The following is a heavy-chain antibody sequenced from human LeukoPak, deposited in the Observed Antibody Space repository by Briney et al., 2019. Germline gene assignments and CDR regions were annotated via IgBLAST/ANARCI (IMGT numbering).Heavy chain of an antibody. CDR2: IWYDGSNK. CDR1: GFTFSSYG. J-gene: IGHJ4*02. Sequence: GRSLRLSCAASGFTFSSYGMHWVRQAPGKGLEWVAVIWYDGSNKYHADSVKGRFTISRDNSKNTLYLQMNSLRAEDTAVYYCAKLYYDFWSGYYIGGAFDCWGQGTLVTVSS. CDR3: AKLYYDFWSGYYIGGAFDC. V-gene: IGHV3-33*06. D-gene: IGHD3-3*01.